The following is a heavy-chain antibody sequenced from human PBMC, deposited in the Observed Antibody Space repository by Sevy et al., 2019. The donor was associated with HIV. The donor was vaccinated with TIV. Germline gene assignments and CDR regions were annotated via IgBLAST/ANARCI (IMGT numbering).Heavy chain of an antibody. D-gene: IGHD1-26*01. J-gene: IGHJ4*02. CDR1: GGSISSGGYY. Sequence: SETLSLTCTVSGGSISSGGYYWSWIRQHPGKGLEWIGYIYYSGSTYYNPSLKRRVTISVDTSKNQFSLKLSSVTAGDTAVYYCARDIGFPSGGGGDEGYFDYWGQGTLVTVSS. V-gene: IGHV4-31*03. CDR2: IYYSGST. CDR3: ARDIGFPSGGGGDEGYFDY.